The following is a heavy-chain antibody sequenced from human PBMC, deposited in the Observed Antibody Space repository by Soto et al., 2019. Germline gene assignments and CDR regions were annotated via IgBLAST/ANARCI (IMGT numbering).Heavy chain of an antibody. Sequence: ASVKVSCKDSGYTFTSYAMHWVRQAPGQRLEWMGWINAGNGNTKYSQKFQGRVTITRDTSASTAYMELSSLRSEDTAVYYCARGQGYSHGYNWGQGTLVTVSA. J-gene: IGHJ4*02. CDR2: INAGNGNT. CDR3: ARGQGYSHGYN. D-gene: IGHD5-18*01. CDR1: GYTFTSYA. V-gene: IGHV1-3*01.